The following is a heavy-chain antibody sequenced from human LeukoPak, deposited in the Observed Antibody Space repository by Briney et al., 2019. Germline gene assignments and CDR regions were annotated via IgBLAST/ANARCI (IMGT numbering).Heavy chain of an antibody. D-gene: IGHD3-10*02. CDR3: AEFRGAMLTTYHFDS. CDR2: ISGSGGST. Sequence: VGSLSLSCAATGFTFSTYAMSWVRQAPGKGLEWVSGISGSGGSTWYADSVKGRFTISRDSSKNTLYLQMNSLRAEDTAAYYCAEFRGAMLTTYHFDSWGQGTLVTVSS. V-gene: IGHV3-23*01. CDR1: GFTFSTYA. J-gene: IGHJ4*02.